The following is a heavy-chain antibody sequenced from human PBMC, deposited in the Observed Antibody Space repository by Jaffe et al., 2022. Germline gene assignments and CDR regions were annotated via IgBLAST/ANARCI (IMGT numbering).Heavy chain of an antibody. CDR1: GFTFSGSA. D-gene: IGHD3-10*01. CDR3: TSTPPYYYGSGSYYKSGFDY. Sequence: EVQLVESGGGLVQPGGSLKLSCAASGFTFSGSAMHWVRQASGKGLEWVGRIRSKANSYATAYAASVKGRFTISRDDSKNTAYLQMNSLKTEDTAVYYCTSTPPYYYGSGSYYKSGFDYWGQGTLVTVSS. V-gene: IGHV3-73*02. J-gene: IGHJ4*02. CDR2: IRSKANSYAT.